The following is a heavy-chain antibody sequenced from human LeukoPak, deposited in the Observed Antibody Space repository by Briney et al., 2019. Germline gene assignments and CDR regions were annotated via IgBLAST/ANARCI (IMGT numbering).Heavy chain of an antibody. CDR1: GFSLSLYA. CDR2: INSGGDDI. V-gene: IGHV3-21*05. CDR3: ARDTIQPGLIDD. J-gene: IGHJ4*02. Sequence: GGSLRLSCAASGFSLSLYAMNWVRQPPGKGLEWISYINSGGDDIHYAASVRGRFTISRDDAGNTLFLQLSSLRVEDTAVYYCARDTIQPGLIDDWGQGTLVTVSS. D-gene: IGHD2-2*01.